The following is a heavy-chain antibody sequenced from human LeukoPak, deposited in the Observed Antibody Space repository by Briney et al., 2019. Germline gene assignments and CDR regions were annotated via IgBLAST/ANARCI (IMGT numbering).Heavy chain of an antibody. CDR1: GYTFSNYG. V-gene: IGHV1-18*01. D-gene: IGHD2-15*01. Sequence: AASVKVSCKASGYTFSNYGISWVRQAPGQGLEWVGWIRGDNGNTNYAQKLQGRVTMTTDTSTSTAYMELRSLGSDETAVYYCARANIYTGGAFDIWGQGTMVTVSS. CDR3: ARANIYTGGAFDI. CDR2: IRGDNGNT. J-gene: IGHJ3*02.